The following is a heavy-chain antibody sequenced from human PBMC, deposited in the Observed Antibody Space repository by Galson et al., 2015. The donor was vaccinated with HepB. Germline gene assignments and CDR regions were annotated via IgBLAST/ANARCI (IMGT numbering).Heavy chain of an antibody. Sequence: SLRLSCAVSGFSVSSNHMSWVRQAPGRGLEWVSTLYPDTDTYYADSVRGRFTISRDKSKNTLYLQMNTLTAEDTAVYYCARARNIAIFEGFDIWGRGTMVTVSS. CDR1: GFSVSSNH. CDR2: LYPDTDT. D-gene: IGHD3-9*01. V-gene: IGHV3-53*01. CDR3: ARARNIAIFEGFDI. J-gene: IGHJ3*02.